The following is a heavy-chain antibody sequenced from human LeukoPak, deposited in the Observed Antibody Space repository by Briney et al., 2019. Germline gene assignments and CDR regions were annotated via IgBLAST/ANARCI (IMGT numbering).Heavy chain of an antibody. D-gene: IGHD5-18*01. CDR2: IYYSGST. Sequence: SETLSLTCTVSGGSISSSSYYWGWIRQPPGKGLKWIGSIYYSGSTYYNPSLKSRVTISVDTSKNQFSLKLSSVTAADTAVYYCAREGVDTDILFGGSNWFDPWGQGTLVTVSS. J-gene: IGHJ5*02. V-gene: IGHV4-39*07. CDR3: AREGVDTDILFGGSNWFDP. CDR1: GGSISSSSYY.